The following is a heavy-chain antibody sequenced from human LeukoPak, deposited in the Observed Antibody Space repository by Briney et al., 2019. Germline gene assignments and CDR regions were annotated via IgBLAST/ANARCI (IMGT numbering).Heavy chain of an antibody. CDR1: GFTFSSYG. CDR2: IRNDGGDK. Sequence: GGSLRLSCAASGFTFSSYGMHWVRQAPGKGLEWVAFIRNDGGDKYYADSVKGRFTISRDNSKNTLYLQMNSLKAEDTAVYYCAKVLSSSWGYFGFWGQGTLVTVSS. J-gene: IGHJ4*02. CDR3: AKVLSSSWGYFGF. V-gene: IGHV3-30*02. D-gene: IGHD6-13*01.